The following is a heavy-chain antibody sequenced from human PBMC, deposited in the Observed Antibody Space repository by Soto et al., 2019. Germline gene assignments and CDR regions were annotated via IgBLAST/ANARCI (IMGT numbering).Heavy chain of an antibody. J-gene: IGHJ4*02. V-gene: IGHV3-23*01. CDR2: ISGSGGSI. Sequence: EVQLLESGGGLVQPGGSLRLSCAASGFIFSSYGMSWVRQAPGKGLEWVSGISGSGGSIYYADSMKGRFTISRDNSKKKQYLQMNSLRAEDTAVYYCAKDYCTNGVCYVDYWGQGTLVTVSS. D-gene: IGHD2-8*01. CDR1: GFIFSSYG. CDR3: AKDYCTNGVCYVDY.